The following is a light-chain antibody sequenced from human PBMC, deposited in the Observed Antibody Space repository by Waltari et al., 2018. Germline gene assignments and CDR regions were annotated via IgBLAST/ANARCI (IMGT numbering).Light chain of an antibody. CDR1: QKISNH. CDR3: LQYNDWPPLFT. V-gene: IGKV3-15*01. CDR2: GPT. J-gene: IGKJ3*01. Sequence: EIEMTQSPAIMSVSPGERVTLSCRASQKISNHFAWYQQKPGQAPRLLSYGPTTRASGTPGRFRGSGSGTESTLTIDGLQSEDFAVYYCLQYNDWPPLFTFGPGTKVEIK.